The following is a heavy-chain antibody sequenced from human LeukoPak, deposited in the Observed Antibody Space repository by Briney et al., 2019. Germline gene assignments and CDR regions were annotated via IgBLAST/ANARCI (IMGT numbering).Heavy chain of an antibody. V-gene: IGHV3-23*01. Sequence: GGSLRLSCAASGFTFSSYAMSWVRQAPGKGLEWVSAISGSGGSTHYADSVKGRFTISRDNSKNTLYLQMNSLRAEDTAVYYCAKDEITMVRGVIADYYGMDVWGQGTTVTVSS. D-gene: IGHD3-10*01. CDR3: AKDEITMVRGVIADYYGMDV. CDR2: ISGSGGST. CDR1: GFTFSSYA. J-gene: IGHJ6*02.